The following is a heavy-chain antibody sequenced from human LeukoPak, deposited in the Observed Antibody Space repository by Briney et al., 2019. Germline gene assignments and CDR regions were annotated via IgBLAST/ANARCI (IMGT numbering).Heavy chain of an antibody. CDR3: ARSLYYYDSSGYYYGASYYFDY. CDR2: ISAYNGNT. D-gene: IGHD3-22*01. J-gene: IGHJ4*02. CDR1: GYSFTSYG. V-gene: IGHV1-18*01. Sequence: GESLKISCKGSGYSFTSYGISWVRQAPGQGLEWMGWISAYNGNTNYAQKLQGRVTMTTDTSTSTAYMELRSLRSDDTAVYYCARSLYYYDSSGYYYGASYYFDYWGQGTLVTVSS.